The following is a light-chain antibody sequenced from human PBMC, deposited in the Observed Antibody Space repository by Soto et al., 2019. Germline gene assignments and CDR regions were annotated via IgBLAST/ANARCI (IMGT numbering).Light chain of an antibody. CDR1: SSNIGNNA. Sequence: QSVLTQPPSVSEAPRQRVTISCSGSSSNIGNNAVNWYQQLPGKAPKLLIYYDDLLPSGVSDRFSGSKSGTSASLAISGLQSEDEVVYYCAEWDDRLNGPVLGGGAKLPLL. CDR2: YDD. J-gene: IGLJ2*01. V-gene: IGLV1-36*01. CDR3: AEWDDRLNGPV.